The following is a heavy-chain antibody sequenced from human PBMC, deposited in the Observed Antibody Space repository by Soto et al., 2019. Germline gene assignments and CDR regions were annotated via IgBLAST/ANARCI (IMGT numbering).Heavy chain of an antibody. D-gene: IGHD3-22*01. J-gene: IGHJ5*02. Sequence: QVQLQQWGAGLLKPSETLSLTCAVYGGSFSGYYWSWIRQPPGKGLEWIGEINHSGSTNYNPSLKSRVTISVDTSKNQFSLKLSSVTAADTAAYYCARESYDSSGYYGDWFDPWGQGTLVTVSS. CDR2: INHSGST. CDR1: GGSFSGYY. CDR3: ARESYDSSGYYGDWFDP. V-gene: IGHV4-34*01.